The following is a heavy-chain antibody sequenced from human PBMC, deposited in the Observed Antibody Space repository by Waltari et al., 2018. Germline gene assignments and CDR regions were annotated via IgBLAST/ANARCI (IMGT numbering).Heavy chain of an antibody. CDR3: ARHVYSTLDY. CDR1: GYSISSGYY. CDR2: IYHSGST. Sequence: QVQLQESGPGLVKPSETLSLTCAVSGYSISSGYYWGWIRQPPGKGLEWIGNIYHSGSTYYNPSLKSRVTISVDTSKNQFSLKLSSVTAVDTAVYYCARHVYSTLDYWGQGTLVTVSS. D-gene: IGHD2-21*01. V-gene: IGHV4-38-2*01. J-gene: IGHJ4*02.